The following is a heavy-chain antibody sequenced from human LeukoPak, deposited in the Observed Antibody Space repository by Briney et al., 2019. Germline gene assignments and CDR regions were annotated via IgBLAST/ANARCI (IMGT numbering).Heavy chain of an antibody. CDR1: GFTFGNYG. CDR2: ISYDGSSE. CDR3: AKELYNYGDYGAEGLDV. V-gene: IGHV3-30*18. Sequence: GGSLRLSCVVSGFTFGNYGMHWVRQAPGKGLEWVALISYDGSSEYYAGSVKGRFTISRDNSKITVYLQMNSLKAEDTAVYYCAKELYNYGDYGAEGLDVGGQGTTVTVS. J-gene: IGHJ6*02. D-gene: IGHD4-17*01.